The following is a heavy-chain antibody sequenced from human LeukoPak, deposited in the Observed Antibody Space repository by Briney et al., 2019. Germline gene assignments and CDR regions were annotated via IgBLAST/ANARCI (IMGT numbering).Heavy chain of an antibody. D-gene: IGHD3-22*01. J-gene: IGHJ6*02. Sequence: SETLSLTCAVYGGSSSGYYWSWIRQPPGKGLEWIGEINHSGSTNYNPSLKSRVTISVDTSKNQFSLKLSSVTAADTAVYYCARDDSRDPYYYYGMDVWGQGTTVTVSS. CDR1: GGSSSGYY. V-gene: IGHV4-34*01. CDR3: ARDDSRDPYYYYGMDV. CDR2: INHSGST.